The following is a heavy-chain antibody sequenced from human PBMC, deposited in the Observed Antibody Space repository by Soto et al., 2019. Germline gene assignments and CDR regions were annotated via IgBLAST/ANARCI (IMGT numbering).Heavy chain of an antibody. CDR1: GYTFTGYT. D-gene: IGHD3-9*01. CDR2: INSSSSDS. CDR3: ATEMATIKGFFDK. Sequence: QAHMVQSGAEVKKPGASVKVFCKASGYTFTGYTFHWVRQAPGQGLEWMAWINSSSSDSSFAPKIQGRVTVTMDAPSSTAYMELTRLRSDDTAVYYCATEMATIKGFFDKWGQGTPVAVSS. V-gene: IGHV1-2*02. J-gene: IGHJ4*02.